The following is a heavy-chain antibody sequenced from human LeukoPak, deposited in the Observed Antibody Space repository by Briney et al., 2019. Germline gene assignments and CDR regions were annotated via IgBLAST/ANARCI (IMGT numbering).Heavy chain of an antibody. CDR3: ARDGSLMVRGPYYYYGMDV. D-gene: IGHD3-10*01. Sequence: ASVKVSCKASGYTFTMYYIHWVRQAPGQGLEWMGWISAYNGNTNYAQKLQGRVTMTTDTSTSTAYMELRSLRSDDTAVYYCARDGSLMVRGPYYYYGMDVWGQGTTVTVSS. J-gene: IGHJ6*02. CDR1: GYTFTMYY. V-gene: IGHV1-18*04. CDR2: ISAYNGNT.